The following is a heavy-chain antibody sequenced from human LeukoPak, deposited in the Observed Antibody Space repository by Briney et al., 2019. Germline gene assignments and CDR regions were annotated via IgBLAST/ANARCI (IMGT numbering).Heavy chain of an antibody. CDR1: GYKFTNYW. CDR3: ARSSSGGSSPINWFDP. CDR2: IYAGGSDT. Sequence: GESMKISCKGSGYKFTNYWIAWVRQMPGKGLEWMGIIYAGGSDTRYSPSFEGQVTISVDKPISTAYLQWSSLKASDTAMYYCARSSSGGSSPINWFDPWGQGTLVTVSS. J-gene: IGHJ5*02. V-gene: IGHV5-51*04. D-gene: IGHD2/OR15-2a*01.